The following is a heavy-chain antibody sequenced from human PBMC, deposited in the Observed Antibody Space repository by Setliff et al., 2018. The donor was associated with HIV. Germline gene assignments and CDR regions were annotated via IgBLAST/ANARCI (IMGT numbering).Heavy chain of an antibody. CDR1: GESFSGYS. J-gene: IGHJ4*02. CDR3: ARGTKGIQLWYTLFFDY. V-gene: IGHV4-34*01. CDR2: INHSGSA. Sequence: LSLTCAVYGESFSGYSWTWIRQPPGKGLEWLGEINHSGSAKYNPALKSRVTTSVDTSKKQFSLKLTSVTAADTAVYYCARGTKGIQLWYTLFFDYWGQGTRVTV. D-gene: IGHD5-18*01.